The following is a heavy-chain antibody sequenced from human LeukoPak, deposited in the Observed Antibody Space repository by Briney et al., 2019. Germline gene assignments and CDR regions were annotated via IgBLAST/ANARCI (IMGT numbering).Heavy chain of an antibody. CDR3: ARGGSIVY. J-gene: IGHJ4*02. Sequence: ASVKVSCKASGGTFSSYAISWVRQAPGQGLEWMGIINPSGGSTSYAQKFQGRVTMTRDTSTSTVYMELSSLRSEDTAVYYCARGGSIVYWGQGTLVTVSS. CDR1: GGTFSSYA. V-gene: IGHV1-46*01. D-gene: IGHD1-26*01. CDR2: INPSGGST.